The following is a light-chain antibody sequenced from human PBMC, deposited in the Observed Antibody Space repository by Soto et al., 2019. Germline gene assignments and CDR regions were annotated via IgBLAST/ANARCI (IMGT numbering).Light chain of an antibody. V-gene: IGKV1-5*01. CDR3: QHYHTQAIT. CDR2: AAS. Sequence: DILLIQSPATLSASVGDIITITCWASENIFKFLAWYQQRSGSAPNLLIYAASDLEKGVPSSFSGSGSGTEFTLNIDNMQPNDSATYCCQHYHTQAITFGGGTQVDVK. J-gene: IGKJ4*01. CDR1: ENIFKF.